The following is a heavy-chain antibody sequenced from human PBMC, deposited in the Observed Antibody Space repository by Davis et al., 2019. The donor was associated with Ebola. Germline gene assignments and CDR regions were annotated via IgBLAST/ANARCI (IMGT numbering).Heavy chain of an antibody. J-gene: IGHJ4*02. V-gene: IGHV3-48*01. CDR2: ISSSSSTI. D-gene: IGHD3-22*01. CDR3: ARDKGSITMIEDY. Sequence: GESLKISCAASGFTFSSYSMNWVRQAPGKGLEWVSYISSSSSTIYYADSVKGRFTISRDNSKNTLYLQMNSLRAEDTAVYYCARDKGSITMIEDYWGQGTLVTVSS. CDR1: GFTFSSYS.